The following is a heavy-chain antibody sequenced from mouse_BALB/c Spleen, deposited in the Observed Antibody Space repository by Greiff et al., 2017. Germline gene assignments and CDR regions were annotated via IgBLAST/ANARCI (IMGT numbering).Heavy chain of an antibody. V-gene: IGHV3-2*02. CDR3: ARRRVHWYFDV. CDR1: GYSITSDYA. CDR2: ISYSGST. Sequence: EVQRVESGPGLVKPSQSLSLTCTVTGYSITSDYAWNWIRQFPGNKLEWMGYISYSGSTSYNPSLKSRISITRDTSKNQFFLQLNSVTTEDTATYYCARRRVHWYFDVWGAGTTVTVSS. J-gene: IGHJ1*01.